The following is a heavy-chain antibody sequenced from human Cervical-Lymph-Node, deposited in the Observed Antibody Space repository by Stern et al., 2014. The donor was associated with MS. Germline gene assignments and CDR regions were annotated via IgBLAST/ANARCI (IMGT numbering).Heavy chain of an antibody. D-gene: IGHD4-17*01. J-gene: IGHJ6*02. CDR3: ASPLTATSVPFGYYGMDV. CDR1: GGTFRNYA. Sequence: QAQLVQSGAEVKKPGSSVKVSCKASGGTFRNYATSWVRQAPGQGLEWMGGIVPLFGKPNYAQKFQGRVTITADESTSTAYMDLSSLRSEDTAVYYCASPLTATSVPFGYYGMDVWGQGTTVTVS. V-gene: IGHV1-69*12. CDR2: IVPLFGKP.